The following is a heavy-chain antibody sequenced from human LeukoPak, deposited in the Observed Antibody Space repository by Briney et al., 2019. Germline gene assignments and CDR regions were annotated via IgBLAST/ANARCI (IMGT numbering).Heavy chain of an antibody. CDR1: RFSVSSNY. CDR3: ARGYYGDPSQVYYFDY. D-gene: IGHD4-17*01. CDR2: IYSGGNT. V-gene: IGHV3-66*01. J-gene: IGHJ4*02. Sequence: GGSLRLSCAASRFSVSSNYMSWVRQAPGKGLEWVSFIYSGGNTHYSDSVTGRFTISRDNAKNSLYLQMNSLRAEDTAVYYCARGYYGDPSQVYYFDYWGQGTLVTVSS.